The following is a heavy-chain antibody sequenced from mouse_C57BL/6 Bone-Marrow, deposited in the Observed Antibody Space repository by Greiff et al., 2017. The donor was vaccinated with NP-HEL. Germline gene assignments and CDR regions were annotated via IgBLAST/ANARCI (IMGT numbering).Heavy chain of an antibody. CDR2: IHPNSGST. V-gene: IGHV1-64*01. CDR1: GYTFTSSW. CDR3: ARSEVVATGRFAY. J-gene: IGHJ3*01. D-gene: IGHD1-1*01. Sequence: QVQLQQPGAELVKPGASVKLSCKASGYTFTSSWMHWVKQRPGQGLEWIGMIHPNSGSTNYNEKFKSKATLTVDKSSSTAYMQLSSLTAEDSAVYYCARSEVVATGRFAYWGQGTLVTAAA.